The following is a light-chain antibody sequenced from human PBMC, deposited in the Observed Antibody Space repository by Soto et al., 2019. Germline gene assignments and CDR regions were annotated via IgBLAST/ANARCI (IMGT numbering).Light chain of an antibody. V-gene: IGKV1-39*01. CDR3: QQSYSAPTT. CDR2: TAA. J-gene: IGKJ4*01. Sequence: DIQMTQSPSSLSASVGDRVTITCRASQTISNYLNWYQQKSGQAPKLLIYTAARLQSGVPSRFSGSGSGTDFTLTITTLQPEDFATYYCQQSYSAPTTFGGGTKVDIK. CDR1: QTISNY.